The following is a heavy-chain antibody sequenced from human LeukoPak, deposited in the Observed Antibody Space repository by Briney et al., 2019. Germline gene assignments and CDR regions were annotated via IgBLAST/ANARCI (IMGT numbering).Heavy chain of an antibody. CDR1: GFTFSNYD. Sequence: GGSLRLSCAASGFTFSNYDMHWVRQATGKGLEWVSAIGTAGDTYYSGSVKGRFTISRENAKNSLYLQMNSLKAGDTAVYYCARGGWFGELLRPFDYWGQGSLVTVSS. J-gene: IGHJ4*02. D-gene: IGHD3-10*01. CDR3: ARGGWFGELLRPFDY. CDR2: IGTAGDT. V-gene: IGHV3-13*01.